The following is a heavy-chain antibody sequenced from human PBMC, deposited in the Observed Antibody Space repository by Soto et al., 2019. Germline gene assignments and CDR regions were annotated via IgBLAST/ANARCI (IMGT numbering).Heavy chain of an antibody. CDR1: GYTFTSYY. V-gene: IGHV1-46*03. J-gene: IGHJ3*02. D-gene: IGHD3-16*01. CDR3: AILGYYDYIWGTSPGAFDI. Sequence: QVQLVQSGAEVKKPGASVKVSCKASGYTFTSYYMHWVRQAPGQGLEWMGIINPSGGSTSYAQKFQCRVTMTRDTSTSTVYMELSSLRSEDTAVYYCAILGYYDYIWGTSPGAFDIWGQGTMVTVSS. CDR2: INPSGGST.